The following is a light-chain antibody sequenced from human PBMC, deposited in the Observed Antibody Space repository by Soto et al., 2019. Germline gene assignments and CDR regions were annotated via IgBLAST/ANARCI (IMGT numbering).Light chain of an antibody. V-gene: IGLV2-23*03. CDR1: SSDVGSYNL. J-gene: IGLJ1*01. Sequence: QSVLTQPPSVSGSPGQSITISCTGTSSDVGSYNLVSWYQQHPGKAPKLMIYEGSKRPSGVSNRFSGSTSGNTASLTISGVQAADEADYYYCTSAGTSNFVLYVFGAGTKVTVL. CDR3: CTSAGTSNFVLYV. CDR2: EGS.